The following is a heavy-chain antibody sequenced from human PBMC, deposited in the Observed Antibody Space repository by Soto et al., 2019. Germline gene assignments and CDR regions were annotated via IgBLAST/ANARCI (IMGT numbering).Heavy chain of an antibody. V-gene: IGHV4-59*01. CDR2: VHYSGAT. J-gene: IGHJ3*01. CDR1: GGSINGYY. CDR3: ARLLVNAPYEASGYDSFDV. Sequence: SENLSLTCTVSGGSINGYYWNWIRQPPGKGLEWIGYVHYSGATKFRSYLKSRLDISVDTSENQFSLKLTSVTAADTAVYYCARLLVNAPYEASGYDSFDVWGQGTMVTVSS. D-gene: IGHD3-22*01.